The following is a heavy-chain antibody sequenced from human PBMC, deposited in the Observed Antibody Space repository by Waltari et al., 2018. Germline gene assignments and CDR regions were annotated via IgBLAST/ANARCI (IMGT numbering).Heavy chain of an antibody. V-gene: IGHV4-39*02. J-gene: IGHJ4*02. CDR3: ARSFGGSGSYKFDT. D-gene: IGHD3-10*01. CDR2: VHYTGKT. Sequence: RLQESGPGRMKPSETLSPICTVSGASISISTHYWGWIRQTPGMGPEWIGSVHYTGKTYNNPSLESRVSLSVDTSKNLFSLELTSVTAADTAIYFCARSFGGSGSYKFDTWGRGILVSVSS. CDR1: GASISISTHY.